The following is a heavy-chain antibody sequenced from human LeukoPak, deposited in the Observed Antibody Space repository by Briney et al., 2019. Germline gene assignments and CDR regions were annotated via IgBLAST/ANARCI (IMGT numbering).Heavy chain of an antibody. CDR3: ATIGYCSSTSCYLYTAFDY. D-gene: IGHD2-2*01. CDR1: GYTLTELS. CDR2: FDPEDGET. J-gene: IGHJ4*02. Sequence: ASVTVSCTVSGYTLTELSMHWVRQAPGKGLEWMGGFDPEDGETIYAQKFQGRVTMTEDTSTDTAYMELSSLRSEDTAVYYCATIGYCSSTSCYLYTAFDYWGQGTLVTVSS. V-gene: IGHV1-24*01.